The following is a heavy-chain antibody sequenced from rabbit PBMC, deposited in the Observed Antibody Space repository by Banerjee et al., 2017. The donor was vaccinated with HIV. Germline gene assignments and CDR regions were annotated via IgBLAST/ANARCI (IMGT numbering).Heavy chain of an antibody. D-gene: IGHD1-1*01. CDR2: IDPIFGTT. J-gene: IGHJ4*01. CDR1: GFDFNTYY. V-gene: IGHV1S7*01. CDR3: ARDPAYASGGGASIPYL. Sequence: QLVESGGGLVQPGGSLKLSCKASGFDFNTYYMSWVRQAPGKGLEWIGYIDPIFGTTYYASWVNGRFSISRENTRNTVSLQLNSLTAADTATYFCARDPAYASGGGASIPYLWGQGHPRHRL.